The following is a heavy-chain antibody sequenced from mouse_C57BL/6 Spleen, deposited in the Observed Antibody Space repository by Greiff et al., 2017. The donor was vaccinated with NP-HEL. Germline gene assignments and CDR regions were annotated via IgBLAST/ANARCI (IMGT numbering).Heavy chain of an antibody. CDR2: IDPSDSET. D-gene: IGHD1-1*01. Sequence: QVQLQQPGAELVRPGSSVKLSCKASGYTFTSYWMHWVKQRPIQGLEWIGNIDPSDSETHYNQKFKDKATLTVDKSSSTAYMQLSSLTSEDSAVYYCARLYYYGSSPWYFDYWGQGTTLTVSS. CDR1: GYTFTSYW. CDR3: ARLYYYGSSPWYFDY. V-gene: IGHV1-52*01. J-gene: IGHJ2*01.